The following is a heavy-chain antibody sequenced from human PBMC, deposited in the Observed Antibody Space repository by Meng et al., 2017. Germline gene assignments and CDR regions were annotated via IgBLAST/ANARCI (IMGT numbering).Heavy chain of an antibody. CDR2: INHSGST. CDR1: GGSFSGYY. V-gene: IGHV4-34*01. J-gene: IGHJ5*02. Sequence: SQTRSLTCAVYGGSFSGYYWSWIRQPPGKGLEWIGEINHSGSTNYNPSLKSRVPISVDTSKNQFSLKLSSVTAADTAVYYCASADYGDYLPTHHWGQGTLVTVSS. CDR3: ASADYGDYLPTHH. D-gene: IGHD4-17*01.